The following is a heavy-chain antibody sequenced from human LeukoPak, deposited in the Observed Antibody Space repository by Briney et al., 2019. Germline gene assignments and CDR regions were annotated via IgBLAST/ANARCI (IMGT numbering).Heavy chain of an antibody. CDR1: GFTFTGYY. CDR3: ARDFTFYDVVLDHYSHCYMGV. D-gene: IGHD2-8*01. J-gene: IGHJ6*03. V-gene: IGHV1-2*02. Sequence: GASVKVSCKGSGFTFTGYYLHWVRQAPGQGLEWMGWINPNSGATNYSQKFQGRVTMTRDTSISTAYMELSRLRSDDTAVYYCARDFTFYDVVLDHYSHCYMGVWGKGTTVIIS. CDR2: INPNSGAT.